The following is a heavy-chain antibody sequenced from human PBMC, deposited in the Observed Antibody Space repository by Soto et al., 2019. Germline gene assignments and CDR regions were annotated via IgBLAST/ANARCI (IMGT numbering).Heavy chain of an antibody. D-gene: IGHD1-26*01. J-gene: IGHJ3*01. V-gene: IGHV5-51*01. CDR2: IYPGDSHA. CDR3: ARPYSGGPNDPFDV. Sequence: GESLKISCKGSGYSFTNYWIGWVRQMPGKGLEWMGIIYPGDSHAIYSPSFQGQVTMSADKSISTAYLQWSSLKASDTAMYYCARPYSGGPNDPFDVWGQGTMVIVSS. CDR1: GYSFTNYW.